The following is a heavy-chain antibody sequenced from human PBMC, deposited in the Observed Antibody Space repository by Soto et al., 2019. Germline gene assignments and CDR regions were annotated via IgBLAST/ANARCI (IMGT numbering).Heavy chain of an antibody. CDR3: ARVGSKQLWPPTNYYYYGMDV. CDR2: IIPIFGTA. Sequence: SVKVSCKASGGTFSSYAISWVRQAPGQGLEWMGGIIPIFGTANYAQKFQGRVTITADESTSTAYMELSSLRSEDTAVYYCARVGSKQLWPPTNYYYYGMDVWGQGTTVTVSS. V-gene: IGHV1-69*13. D-gene: IGHD5-18*01. CDR1: GGTFSSYA. J-gene: IGHJ6*02.